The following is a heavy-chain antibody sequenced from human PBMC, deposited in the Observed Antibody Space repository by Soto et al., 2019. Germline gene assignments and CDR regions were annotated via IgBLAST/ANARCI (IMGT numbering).Heavy chain of an antibody. J-gene: IGHJ4*02. CDR1: AGSFSGYY. D-gene: IGHD6-13*01. CDR2: MNNTGCT. Sequence: SVTLSLTCAVAAGSFSGYYCRWIRQPPGKGLEWIGEMNNTGCTNYNPSLKSRLTISVDRSKNQFTLQLTSVTVEDTAVYYCATSYGNAWYTYWGQGTQVTSPQ. V-gene: IGHV4-34*01. CDR3: ATSYGNAWYTY.